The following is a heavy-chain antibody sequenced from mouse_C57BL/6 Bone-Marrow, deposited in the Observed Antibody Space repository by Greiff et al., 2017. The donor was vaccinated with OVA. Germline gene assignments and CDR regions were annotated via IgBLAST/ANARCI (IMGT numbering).Heavy chain of an antibody. V-gene: IGHV1-15*01. Sequence: QVQLQQSGAELVRPGASVTLSCKASGYTFTDYEMHWVKQTPVHGLEWIGAIDPETGGTAYNQKFKGKAILTADKSSSTAYMELRSLTSEDSAVYYCTGGGIYYDYDVGDFDYWGQGTTLTVSS. CDR1: GYTFTDYE. D-gene: IGHD2-4*01. CDR2: IDPETGGT. CDR3: TGGGIYYDYDVGDFDY. J-gene: IGHJ2*01.